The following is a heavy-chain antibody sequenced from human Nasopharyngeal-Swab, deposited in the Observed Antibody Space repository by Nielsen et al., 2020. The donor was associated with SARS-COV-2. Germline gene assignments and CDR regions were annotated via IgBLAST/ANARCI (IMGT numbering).Heavy chain of an antibody. J-gene: IGHJ4*02. V-gene: IGHV3-23*01. D-gene: IGHD5-18*01. Sequence: GESLKISCAASGFTFCNYAMNWVRQAPGKGLEWVSSISDSGGSTSYSDSVRGRFTISRVNSKNTLYLQMNSLRAEDTAVYYCAKETPQSWLPDYWGQGTLVTVSS. CDR3: AKETPQSWLPDY. CDR2: ISDSGGST. CDR1: GFTFCNYA.